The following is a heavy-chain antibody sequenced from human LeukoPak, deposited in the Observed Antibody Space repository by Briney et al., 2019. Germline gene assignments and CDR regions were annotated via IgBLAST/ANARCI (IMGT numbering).Heavy chain of an antibody. CDR1: GGSFSGYY. D-gene: IGHD3-10*01. CDR2: INHSGST. J-gene: IGHJ4*02. CDR3: AREEAYYGSGSYHLDY. V-gene: IGHV4-34*01. Sequence: SETLSLTCAVYGGSFSGYYWSCIRQPPGKGLEWIGEINHSGSTNYNPSLKSRVTISVDTSKNQFSLKLSSVTAADTAVYYCAREEAYYGSGSYHLDYWGQGTLVTVSS.